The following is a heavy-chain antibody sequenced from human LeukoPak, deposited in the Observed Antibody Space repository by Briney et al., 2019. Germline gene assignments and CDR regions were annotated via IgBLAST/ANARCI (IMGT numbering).Heavy chain of an antibody. V-gene: IGHV4-39*01. CDR3: ARHGSGSQGWFDP. D-gene: IGHD1-26*01. Sequence: LRLSCAASGFTFSSYEMNWVRQAPGKGLEWIGSIYYSGSTSYYSGSTSYNPSLKSRVTISVDTSKKQFSLKLSSVTAADTAVYYCARHGSGSQGWFDPWGQGTLVTVSS. J-gene: IGHJ5*02. CDR2: IYYSGSTSYYSGST. CDR1: GFTFSSYE.